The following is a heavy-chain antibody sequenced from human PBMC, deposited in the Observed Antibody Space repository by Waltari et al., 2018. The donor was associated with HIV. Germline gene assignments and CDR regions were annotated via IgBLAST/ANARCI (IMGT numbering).Heavy chain of an antibody. J-gene: IGHJ4*02. D-gene: IGHD3-22*01. CDR3: AKDRSYDSSGYFDY. CDR2: INGGTTGT. CDR1: GFIFSRSA. V-gene: IGHV3-23*01. Sequence: EVQLLESGGDLQQPGGSLRLSCAASGFIFSRSAMSLVRQPPGRGLEWVSSINGGTTGTFYAYSVKGRFTISRDSSKNTLYLQMNSLRAEDTAVYYCAKDRSYDSSGYFDYWGEGTLVTVSS.